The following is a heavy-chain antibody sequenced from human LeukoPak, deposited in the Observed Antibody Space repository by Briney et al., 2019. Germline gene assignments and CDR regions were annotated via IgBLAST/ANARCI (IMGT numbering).Heavy chain of an antibody. J-gene: IGHJ5*02. V-gene: IGHV5-51*01. D-gene: IGHD3-3*01. CDR3: ARLHVSSGWFDP. CDR1: GYSFTSYW. Sequence: GESLKISCXGSGYSFTSYWIGWVREMPGKGLEWMGIVYPGDSDTRYSPSFQGQVTISADKSISTAYLQWSSLKASDTATYFCARLHVSSGWFDPWGQGTLVTVSS. CDR2: VYPGDSDT.